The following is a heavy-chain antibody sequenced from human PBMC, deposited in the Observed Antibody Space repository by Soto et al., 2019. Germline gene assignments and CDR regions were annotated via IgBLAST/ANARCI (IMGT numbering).Heavy chain of an antibody. J-gene: IGHJ6*03. CDR1: GGSISSYY. D-gene: IGHD3-3*01. CDR3: ARGGYDFWSGYYTGDYYYMDV. CDR2: IYYSGST. V-gene: IGHV4-59*01. Sequence: PSETLSLTCTVSGGSISSYYWSWIRQPPGKGLEWIGYIYYSGSTNYNPSLKSRVTISVDTSKNQFSLKLSSVTAADTAVYYCARGGYDFWSGYYTGDYYYMDVWGKGTTVTVSS.